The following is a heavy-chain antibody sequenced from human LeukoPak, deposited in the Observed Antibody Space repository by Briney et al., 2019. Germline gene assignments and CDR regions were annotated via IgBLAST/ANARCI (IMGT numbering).Heavy chain of an antibody. D-gene: IGHD3-16*02. CDR1: GFTFSSYW. CDR3: ARGLYDYVWGSYRYTWTDDFDY. J-gene: IGHJ4*02. CDR2: IKQDGSEK. V-gene: IGHV3-7*01. Sequence: GGSLRLSCAASGFTFSSYWMSWVRQAPGKGLEWVANIKQDGSEKYYVDSVKGRFTISRDNAKNSLYLQMNSLRAEDTAVYYCARGLYDYVWGSYRYTWTDDFDYWGQGTLVTVSS.